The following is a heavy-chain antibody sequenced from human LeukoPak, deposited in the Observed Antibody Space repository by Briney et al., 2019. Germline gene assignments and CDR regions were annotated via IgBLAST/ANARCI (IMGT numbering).Heavy chain of an antibody. CDR2: IWYDGTNI. V-gene: IGHV3-33*03. Sequence: PGGSLRLSCAASGFTFSSYGMHWVRQAPGKGLEWVAVIWYDGTNIYYADSVKGRFTVSRDNAKNSLYLQMNSLRVEDTAVYYCASVGGFTYGIDCWGQGTLVTVSS. CDR1: GFTFSSYG. CDR3: ASVGGFTYGIDC. J-gene: IGHJ4*02. D-gene: IGHD5-18*01.